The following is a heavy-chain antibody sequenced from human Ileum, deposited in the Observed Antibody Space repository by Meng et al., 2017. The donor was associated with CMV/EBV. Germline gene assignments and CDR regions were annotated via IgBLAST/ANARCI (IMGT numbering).Heavy chain of an antibody. CDR1: GYTFTSYG. CDR3: GRQRSAIAAAPIDY. V-gene: IGHV1-18*01. D-gene: IGHD6-13*01. J-gene: IGHJ4*02. CDR2: ISAYNGNT. Sequence: ASVKVSCKASGYTFTSYGISWVRQAPGQELEWMGWISAYNGNTNYAQKLQGRVTMTTDTSTSTAYMELRSLRSDDTTVYYCGRQRSAIAAAPIDYWGQGTLVTVSS.